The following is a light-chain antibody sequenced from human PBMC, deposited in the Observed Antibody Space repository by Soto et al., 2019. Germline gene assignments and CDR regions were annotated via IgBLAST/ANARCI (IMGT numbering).Light chain of an antibody. Sequence: DIPMTQSPSSLSASVGDRVTIACRATQYITNSLNWYKQNPGRAPELLIYDATSLQDGVPSRFSGSGSGTDFTLTISSLQPEDFATYYCQQSYSFPTWTFGQGTTVEIK. V-gene: IGKV1-39*01. CDR3: QQSYSFPTWT. CDR2: DAT. J-gene: IGKJ1*01. CDR1: QYITNS.